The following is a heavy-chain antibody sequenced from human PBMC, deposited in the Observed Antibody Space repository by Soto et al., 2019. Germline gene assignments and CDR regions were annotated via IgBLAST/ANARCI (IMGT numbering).Heavy chain of an antibody. D-gene: IGHD3-22*01. CDR3: ARGERGSSGYYVDY. Sequence: QLQLQESGPGLVKPSETLSLTCTVSGGSISSSSYYWGWIRQPPGKGLEWIGSIYYSGSTYYNPSLKSRVTISVDTSKNQFSLKLSSVTAADTAVYYCARGERGSSGYYVDYWGQGTLVTVSS. V-gene: IGHV4-39*01. J-gene: IGHJ4*02. CDR1: GGSISSSSYY. CDR2: IYYSGST.